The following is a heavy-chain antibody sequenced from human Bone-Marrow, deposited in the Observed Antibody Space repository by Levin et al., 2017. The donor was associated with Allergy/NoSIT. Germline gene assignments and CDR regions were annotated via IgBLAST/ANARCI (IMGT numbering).Heavy chain of an antibody. Sequence: SGPTLVKPTETLTLTCTVSGFSLSNARMGVSWIRQPPGKALEWLAHIFSNDEKSYSTSLKSRLTISKDTSKSQVVLTMTNMDPVDTATYYCARMCGYYDSSGYYWEGYYFDYWGQGTLVTVSS. V-gene: IGHV2-26*01. D-gene: IGHD3-22*01. J-gene: IGHJ4*02. CDR2: IFSNDEK. CDR1: GFSLSNARMG. CDR3: ARMCGYYDSSGYYWEGYYFDY.